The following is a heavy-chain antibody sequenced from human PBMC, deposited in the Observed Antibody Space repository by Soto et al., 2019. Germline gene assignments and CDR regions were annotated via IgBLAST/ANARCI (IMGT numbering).Heavy chain of an antibody. D-gene: IGHD2-15*01. CDR3: ERDNIESNSWWFDP. Sequence: ASVKVSCKASGFTFSRYYMHLIRQAPVQVLELIVIINPSFFSTNYSRKFQGRFTFTMYTSTITFSIELSSLISEDSAVYYCERDNIESNSWWFDPWGQGTLVTVSS. CDR1: GFTFSRYY. J-gene: IGHJ5*02. CDR2: INPSFFST. V-gene: IGHV1-46*01.